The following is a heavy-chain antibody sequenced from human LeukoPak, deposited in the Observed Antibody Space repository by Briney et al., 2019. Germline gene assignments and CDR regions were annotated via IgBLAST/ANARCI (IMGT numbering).Heavy chain of an antibody. D-gene: IGHD2/OR15-2a*01. CDR2: IFPGDSDT. J-gene: IGHJ4*02. CDR3: ASLSDSTQRAFDY. Sequence: GESPKISCEGSGYSFPSYWIGWVRQMPGKGLEWMGIIFPGDSDTRYSPSFQGQVTISADMSINTAFLQWSSLKASDTAMYYCASLSDSTQRAFDYWGQGTLVTVSS. CDR1: GYSFPSYW. V-gene: IGHV5-51*01.